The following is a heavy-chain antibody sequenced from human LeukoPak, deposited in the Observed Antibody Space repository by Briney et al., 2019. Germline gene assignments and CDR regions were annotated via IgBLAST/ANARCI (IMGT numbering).Heavy chain of an antibody. V-gene: IGHV3-21*01. CDR1: EFTFSTYS. D-gene: IGHD3-22*01. J-gene: IGHJ3*02. CDR3: AGAELYFYDSSGGSFDI. Sequence: GGSLRLSCAASEFTFSTYSMNWVRQAPGKGLEWVSSISSSSSYISYADSVKGRFTISRDNAKNSLYLQMNSLRAEDTAVYYCAGAELYFYDSSGGSFDIWGQGSMVTVSS. CDR2: ISSSSSYI.